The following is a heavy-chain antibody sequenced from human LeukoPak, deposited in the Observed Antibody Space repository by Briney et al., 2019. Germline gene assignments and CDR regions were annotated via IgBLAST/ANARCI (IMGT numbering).Heavy chain of an antibody. Sequence: GGSLRLSCAASGFTFSSYAMHWVRQAPGKGLEYVSAISSNGGSTYYANSVKGRFTISRDNSKNTLYLQMGSLRAEDMAVYYCARAYDFWSGYPIDYWGQGTLVTVSS. CDR2: ISSNGGST. CDR1: GFTFSSYA. D-gene: IGHD3-3*01. J-gene: IGHJ4*02. V-gene: IGHV3-64*01. CDR3: ARAYDFWSGYPIDY.